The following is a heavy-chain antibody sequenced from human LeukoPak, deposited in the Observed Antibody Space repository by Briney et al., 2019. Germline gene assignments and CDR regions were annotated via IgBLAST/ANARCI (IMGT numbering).Heavy chain of an antibody. CDR3: ARTTMIVPGAMFDP. V-gene: IGHV4-39*07. Sequence: SETLSLTCTVSGGSISSSSYYWGWIRQPPGKGLEWIGSIYYSGSTYYNPSLKSRVTISVDTSKNQFSLKLSSVTAADTAVYYCARTTMIVPGAMFDPWGQGTLVTVSS. CDR1: GGSISSSSYY. CDR2: IYYSGST. D-gene: IGHD3-22*01. J-gene: IGHJ5*02.